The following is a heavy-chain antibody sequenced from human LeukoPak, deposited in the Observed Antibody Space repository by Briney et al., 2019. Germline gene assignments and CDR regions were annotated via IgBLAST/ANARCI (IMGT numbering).Heavy chain of an antibody. Sequence: GGSLRLSCAASGFNVSNNYMSWVRQAPGKGLEWVSVIYSGGTTFYADSVKGRFTISRDNSKNTVYLQMNSLRADDTALYYCAKRTTGTFDYWGQGTLVTVSS. V-gene: IGHV3-53*01. J-gene: IGHJ4*02. CDR3: AKRTTGTFDY. CDR2: IYSGGTT. D-gene: IGHD1-1*01. CDR1: GFNVSNNY.